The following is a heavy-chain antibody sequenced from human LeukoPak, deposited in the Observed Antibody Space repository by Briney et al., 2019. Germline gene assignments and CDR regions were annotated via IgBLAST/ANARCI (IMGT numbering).Heavy chain of an antibody. D-gene: IGHD2-2*01. CDR1: GYTFTGYY. J-gene: IGHJ3*02. Sequence: ASVKVSCTASGYTFTGYYMHWVRQAPGQGLEWMGWINPNSGGTNYAQKFQGRVTMTRDTSISTAYMELSRLRSDDTAVYYCAELRYCSSTSCYALDAFDIWGQGTMVTVSS. CDR3: AELRYCSSTSCYALDAFDI. CDR2: INPNSGGT. V-gene: IGHV1-2*02.